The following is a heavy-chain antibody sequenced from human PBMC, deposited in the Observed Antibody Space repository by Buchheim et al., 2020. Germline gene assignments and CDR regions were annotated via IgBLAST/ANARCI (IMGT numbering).Heavy chain of an antibody. V-gene: IGHV4-59*01. CDR2: IYHSGST. Sequence: QVQLQESGPGLVKPSETLSLTCTVSGGSISSYYWSWIRQPPGKGLEWIGYIYHSGSTNYIPSLKSRVTISIDTSKNQFSLKLSSVTAADTAVYYCARDIDCWGQGTL. CDR1: GGSISSYY. CDR3: ARDIDC. J-gene: IGHJ4*01.